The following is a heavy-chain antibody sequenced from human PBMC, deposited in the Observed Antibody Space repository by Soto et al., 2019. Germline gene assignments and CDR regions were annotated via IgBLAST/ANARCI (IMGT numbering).Heavy chain of an antibody. CDR3: ARGAMTGTTAGNYYYPGMDF. CDR1: GDTFRMYA. Sequence: QVQLVQSGAEVKKPGSSVRVSCKASGDTFRMYAISWVRQAPGQGLEWMGGISPIFEATNYAQKFQGRVAITADESTTTADMELSSLRAEDSAVYYCARGAMTGTTAGNYYYPGMDFWGQGTTVTVS. CDR2: ISPIFEAT. J-gene: IGHJ6*02. D-gene: IGHD1-7*01. V-gene: IGHV1-69*01.